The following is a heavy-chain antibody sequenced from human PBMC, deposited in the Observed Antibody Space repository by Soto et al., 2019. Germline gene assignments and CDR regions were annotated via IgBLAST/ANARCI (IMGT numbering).Heavy chain of an antibody. CDR2: ISGDGTTT. Sequence: RLSCAASGFRFSDHYMTWIRQAPGKGLEWVSKISGDGTTTYYADSVKGRFTVSRDNAENSVYLQMNSLRGEDTAVYYCASDPYYYASGFWGQGTLVTVSS. D-gene: IGHD3-10*01. CDR3: ASDPYYYASGF. J-gene: IGHJ4*02. V-gene: IGHV3-11*01. CDR1: GFRFSDHY.